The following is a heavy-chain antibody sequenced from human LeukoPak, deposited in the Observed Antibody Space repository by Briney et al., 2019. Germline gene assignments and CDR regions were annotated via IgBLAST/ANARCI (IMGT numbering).Heavy chain of an antibody. V-gene: IGHV4-59*08. J-gene: IGHJ4*02. CDR3: ARAVFGRFDY. CDR1: GGAMSPYH. Sequence: SETLSLTCTVSGGAMSPYHWGWIRQPPGKGLEWTGYIYYSGSTNYNPSLKSRVTISVDTSKNQFSLKLSSVTAADTAIYYCARAVFGRFDYRARGTLATVPS. D-gene: IGHD3-16*01. CDR2: IYYSGST.